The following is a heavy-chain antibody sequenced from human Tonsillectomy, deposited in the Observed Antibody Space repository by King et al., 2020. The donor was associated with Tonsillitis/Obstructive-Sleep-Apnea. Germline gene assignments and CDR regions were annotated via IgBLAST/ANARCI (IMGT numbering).Heavy chain of an antibody. CDR3: VRADRPLNAFDI. V-gene: IGHV1-46*01. Sequence: QLVQSGAEVKKPGASVKVSCKASGYTFTSYYMHWVRQAPGQGLEWMGIINPSGGSTSYAQKFQGRVTMTRDTSTSTVYMELSSLRSEDTAVYYCVRADRPLNAFDIWGQGTMVTVSS. J-gene: IGHJ3*02. CDR2: INPSGGST. CDR1: GYTFTSYY. D-gene: IGHD1-14*01.